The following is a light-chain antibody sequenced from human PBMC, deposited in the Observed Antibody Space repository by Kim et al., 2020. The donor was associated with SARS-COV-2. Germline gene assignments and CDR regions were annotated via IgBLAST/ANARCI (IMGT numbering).Light chain of an antibody. V-gene: IGLV2-11*01. Sequence: QSALTQPRSVSGSPGQSVTISCTGTSSDVGSYNYVSWYQQHPGKAPILIIYDVTKRPSGVPDRFSGSNSGNTASLTISGLEAEDEADYYCCSYAGSVVFGGGTKLTVL. CDR1: SSDVGSYNY. CDR3: CSYAGSVV. CDR2: DVT. J-gene: IGLJ2*01.